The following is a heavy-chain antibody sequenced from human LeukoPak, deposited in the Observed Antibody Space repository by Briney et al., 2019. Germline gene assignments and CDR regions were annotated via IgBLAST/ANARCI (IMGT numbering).Heavy chain of an antibody. Sequence: SVKVSCKASGGTFSSYAISWVRQAPGQGLEWMGRIVPILGIANYAQKFQGRVTITADKSTTTAYMELSSLRSEDTAGYYCAAQAYIAAAGTRFYWFDPWGQGTLVTVSS. V-gene: IGHV1-69*04. CDR1: GGTFSSYA. D-gene: IGHD6-13*01. CDR3: AAQAYIAAAGTRFYWFDP. CDR2: IVPILGIA. J-gene: IGHJ5*02.